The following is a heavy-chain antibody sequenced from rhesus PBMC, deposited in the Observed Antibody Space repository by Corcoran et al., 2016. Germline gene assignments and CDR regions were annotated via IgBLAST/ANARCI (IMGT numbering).Heavy chain of an antibody. Sequence: EVQLVQSGAEVKRPGESLKISCKTSGYSFTSYWISGVRQMPGKGLEWLGAIDPSDSDTRYNPAFQGQVTISADKSISTAYLQWSRLKASDTATYYCAKDRNWNYGLDSWGQGVVVTVSS. J-gene: IGHJ6*01. CDR3: AKDRNWNYGLDS. CDR2: IDPSDSDT. CDR1: GYSFTSYW. D-gene: IGHD1-26*01. V-gene: IGHV5-20*01.